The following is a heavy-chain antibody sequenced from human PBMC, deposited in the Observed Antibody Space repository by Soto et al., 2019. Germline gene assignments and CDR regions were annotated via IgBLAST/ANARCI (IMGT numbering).Heavy chain of an antibody. CDR2: SYHSGST. CDR1: GGSISSGGYS. D-gene: IGHD3-22*01. J-gene: IGHJ4*02. V-gene: IGHV4-30-2*01. CDR3: ARGAPVVNDY. Sequence: QLQLQESGSGLVKPSQTLSLTCAVSGGSISSGGYSWSWIRQPPAKGLEWIGYSYHSGSTYYNPSLKSRVNISVDRSKNQVSLKLGYVTAADTAVYYCARGAPVVNDYWGQGTLVTVSS.